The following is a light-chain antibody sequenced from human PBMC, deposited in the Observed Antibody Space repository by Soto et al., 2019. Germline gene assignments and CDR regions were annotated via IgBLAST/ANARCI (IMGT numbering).Light chain of an antibody. CDR3: LQYNSYPWT. V-gene: IGKV1-5*03. Sequence: DIQMTQSPSTLSASVGDSVTITCRASQTISICLAWYQQKPGKAPKLLIYKASDLGSGVPSTFSGSASGTEFTLTISSLQPDDFATYYCLQYNSYPWTFGQGTKVEI. CDR2: KAS. J-gene: IGKJ1*01. CDR1: QTISIC.